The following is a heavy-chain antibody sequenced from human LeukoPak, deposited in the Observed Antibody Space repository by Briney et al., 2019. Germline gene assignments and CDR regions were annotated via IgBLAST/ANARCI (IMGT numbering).Heavy chain of an antibody. CDR2: ISYDGSNK. CDR3: ARDVGQFDY. CDR1: GFTFSSYG. J-gene: IGHJ4*02. V-gene: IGHV3-30*03. Sequence: GGSLRLSCAASGFTFSSYGMHWVRQAPGKGLEWVAVISYDGSNKYYADSVKGRFTISRDNSKNTLYLQMNSLRAEDTAVYYCARDVGQFDYWGQGTLVTVSS. D-gene: IGHD3-10*01.